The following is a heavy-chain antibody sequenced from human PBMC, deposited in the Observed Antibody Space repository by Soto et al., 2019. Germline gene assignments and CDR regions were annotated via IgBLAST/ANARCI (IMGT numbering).Heavy chain of an antibody. D-gene: IGHD3-22*01. CDR1: GDSVSSNSVT. J-gene: IGHJ4*02. V-gene: IGHV6-1*01. Sequence: SQTLSLTCAISGDSVSSNSVTWNWTRQSPSRGLEWLGRTYYRSKWSNDFAESVKSRITINPDTSKNHFSLQLSSVTPEDTAVYYCARGESSNFDYWGQGKLVTVSS. CDR2: TYYRSKWSN. CDR3: ARGESSNFDY.